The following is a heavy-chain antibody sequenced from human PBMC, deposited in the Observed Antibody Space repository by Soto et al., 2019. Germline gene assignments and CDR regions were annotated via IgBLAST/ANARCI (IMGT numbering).Heavy chain of an antibody. D-gene: IGHD2-8*01. CDR1: GGSISSSSYY. V-gene: IGHV4-39*01. Sequence: PSETLSLTCTVYGGSISSSSYYWGLIRQPPGKGLEWIGSIYYSGSTYYNPSLKSRVTISVDTSKNQFSLKLSSVTAADTAVYYCARKQRVFQYYYGMDVWGQGTTVTVSS. J-gene: IGHJ6*02. CDR3: ARKQRVFQYYYGMDV. CDR2: IYYSGST.